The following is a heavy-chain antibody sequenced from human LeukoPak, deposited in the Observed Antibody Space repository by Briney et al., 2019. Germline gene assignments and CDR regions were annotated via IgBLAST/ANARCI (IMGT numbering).Heavy chain of an antibody. CDR3: ARERFPSMYSSSSRVKTKESFQYYYMDV. CDR1: GFTFSSYS. Sequence: PGGSLRLSCAASGFTFSSYSMNWVRQAPGKGLEWVSSISSSSSYIYYADSVKGRFTISRDNAKNSLYLQMNSLRAEDTAVYYCARERFPSMYSSSSRVKTKESFQYYYMDVWGKGTTVTVSS. J-gene: IGHJ6*03. CDR2: ISSSSSYI. D-gene: IGHD6-6*01. V-gene: IGHV3-21*01.